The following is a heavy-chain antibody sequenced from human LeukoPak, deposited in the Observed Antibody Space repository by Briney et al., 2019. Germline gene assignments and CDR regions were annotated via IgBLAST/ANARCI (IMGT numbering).Heavy chain of an antibody. V-gene: IGHV3-66*01. D-gene: IGHD4-17*01. CDR2: INSGGST. Sequence: GGSLRLSCAASGFTVSSNYMSWVRQAPGKGLEWVSVINSGGSTYYADSVKGRFTISRDNSKNTLYLQMNSLRAEDTAVYYCASIPMTTDDYWGQGTLVTVSS. J-gene: IGHJ4*02. CDR3: ASIPMTTDDY. CDR1: GFTVSSNY.